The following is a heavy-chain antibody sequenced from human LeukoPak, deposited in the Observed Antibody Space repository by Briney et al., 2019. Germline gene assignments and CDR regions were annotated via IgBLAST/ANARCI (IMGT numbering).Heavy chain of an antibody. CDR3: ATYAGSYSKYFQH. V-gene: IGHV5-51*01. D-gene: IGHD3-10*01. J-gene: IGHJ1*01. CDR2: IYPGDSET. CDR1: GYTFSTYY. Sequence: GESLKISCKGSGYTFSTYYVAWVRQMPGKGLEWMGIIYPGDSETRYSTSFQGQVTISADRSISTVYLQWSSLKASDTAMYFCATYAGSYSKYFQHWGQGTLVTVSS.